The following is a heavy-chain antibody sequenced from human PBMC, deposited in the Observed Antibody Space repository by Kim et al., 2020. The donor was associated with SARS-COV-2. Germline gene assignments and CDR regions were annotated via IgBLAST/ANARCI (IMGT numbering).Heavy chain of an antibody. CDR3: ARSGLTISPSWFDP. Sequence: AASVKSRFTISRENAKNSLYLQMNSLRAEDTAVYYCARSGLTISPSWFDPWGQGTLVTVSS. J-gene: IGHJ5*02. V-gene: IGHV3-48*03. D-gene: IGHD3-3*01.